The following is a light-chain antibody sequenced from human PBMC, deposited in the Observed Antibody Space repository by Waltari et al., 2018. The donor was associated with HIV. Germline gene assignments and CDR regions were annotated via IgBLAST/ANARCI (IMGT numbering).Light chain of an antibody. Sequence: QLVLTQSPSASASLGASVKLTCTLSSGHSSYAIAWHQQQPEKGPRYLMKLTSDGSHIKGDGIPDRFAGSSSGTERYLTISSVQSEDEADYYCQTWATGIQVFGGGTKLTVL. V-gene: IGLV4-69*01. CDR2: LTSDGSH. CDR1: SGHSSYA. J-gene: IGLJ3*02. CDR3: QTWATGIQV.